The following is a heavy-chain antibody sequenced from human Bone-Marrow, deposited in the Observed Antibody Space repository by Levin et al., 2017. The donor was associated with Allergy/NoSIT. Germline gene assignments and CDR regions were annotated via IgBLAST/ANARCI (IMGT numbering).Heavy chain of an antibody. CDR2: INHSGST. J-gene: IGHJ5*02. CDR3: ARRGIASSRPGDFDP. V-gene: IGHV4-34*01. D-gene: IGHD6-13*01. Sequence: GSLRLSCAVYGGSFSGYYWSWIRQPPGKGLEWIGEINHSGSTNYNPSLKSRVTISVDTSKNQFSLKLSSVTAADTAVYYCARRGIASSRPGDFDPWGQGTLVTVSS. CDR1: GGSFSGYY.